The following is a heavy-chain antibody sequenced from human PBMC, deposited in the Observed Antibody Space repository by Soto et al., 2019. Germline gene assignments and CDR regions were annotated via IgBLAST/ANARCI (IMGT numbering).Heavy chain of an antibody. D-gene: IGHD3-3*01. CDR3: ARDHDFWSGYYTLYYYYGMDV. J-gene: IGHJ6*02. Sequence: GLEWIGSIYYSGSTYYNPSLKSRVTISVDTSKNQFSLKLSSVTAADTAVYYCARDHDFWSGYYTLYYYYGMDVWGQGTTVTVSS. CDR2: IYYSGST. V-gene: IGHV4-39*07.